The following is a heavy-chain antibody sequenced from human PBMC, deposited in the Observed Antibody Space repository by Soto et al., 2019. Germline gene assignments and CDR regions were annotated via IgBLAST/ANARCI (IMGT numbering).Heavy chain of an antibody. CDR1: GFTFSSYS. J-gene: IGHJ6*04. Sequence: GGSLRLSCAASGFTFSSYSMNWVRQAPGKGLEWVSSISSSSSYIYYADSVKGRFTISRDNARNSLYLQMNSLRAEDTAVYYCARLPGPLVAVLYSDTLDGREAMSDVDVWGKGTTVTVSS. CDR3: ARLPGPLVAVLYSDTLDGREAMSDVDV. D-gene: IGHD6-19*01. CDR2: ISSSSSYI. V-gene: IGHV3-21*01.